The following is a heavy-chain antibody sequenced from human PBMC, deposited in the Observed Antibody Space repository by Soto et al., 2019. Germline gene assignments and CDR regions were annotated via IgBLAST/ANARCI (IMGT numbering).Heavy chain of an antibody. Sequence: PGGSPRLSCAASGFTFSSNWMSWVRQAPGKGLEWVANIKQDGSEKYYVDSVKGRFTISRDNAKDSLYLQMNSLRAEDTAVYFCARDYFDSWGQGTLVTVSS. CDR2: IKQDGSEK. V-gene: IGHV3-7*01. CDR1: GFTFSSNW. CDR3: ARDYFDS. J-gene: IGHJ4*02.